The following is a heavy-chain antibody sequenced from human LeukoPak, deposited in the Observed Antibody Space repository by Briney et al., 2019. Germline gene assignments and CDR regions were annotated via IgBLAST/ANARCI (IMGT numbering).Heavy chain of an antibody. Sequence: GESLKISCKGSGYRFTNYWIGWVRQMPGKGLEWMGIIYPGDSDARYSPSFQGQVTISADKSISTAHLQWSSLKASDTAMYYCARLSDYHYMDVWGKATTVTVSS. CDR2: IYPGDSDA. V-gene: IGHV5-51*01. J-gene: IGHJ6*03. CDR3: ARLSDYHYMDV. CDR1: GYRFTNYW.